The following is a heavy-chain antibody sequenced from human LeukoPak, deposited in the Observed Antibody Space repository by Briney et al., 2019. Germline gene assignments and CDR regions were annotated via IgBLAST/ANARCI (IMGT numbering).Heavy chain of an antibody. D-gene: IGHD3-10*01. Sequence: SGGSLRLSCAASGFTFSSYAMSWVRQAPGKGLEWVSAISGSGGSTYYADSVKGRFTISRDNSKNTLYLQMNSLRAEDTAVYYCAKDQWFRELLPDYWGQGTLVTVSS. V-gene: IGHV3-23*01. CDR2: ISGSGGST. J-gene: IGHJ4*02. CDR3: AKDQWFRELLPDY. CDR1: GFTFSSYA.